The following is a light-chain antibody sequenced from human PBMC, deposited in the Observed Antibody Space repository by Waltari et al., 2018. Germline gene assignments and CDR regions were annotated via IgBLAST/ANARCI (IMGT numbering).Light chain of an antibody. CDR3: AAWDDSLSAWV. CDR2: KNN. V-gene: IGLV1-47*01. CDR1: SSNIGNNY. Sequence: QSVLTQAPSASETPGQRVTISCSGSSSNIGNNYVYWYQQRPGTAPKLLIYKNNQRPAGVPGRCSGSRAGASASLAIMGLLSEDEADFYWAAWDDSLSAWVFGGGTKLTVL. J-gene: IGLJ3*02.